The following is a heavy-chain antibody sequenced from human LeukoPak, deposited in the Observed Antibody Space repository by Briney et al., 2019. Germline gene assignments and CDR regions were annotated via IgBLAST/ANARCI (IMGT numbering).Heavy chain of an antibody. D-gene: IGHD1-14*01. CDR1: GFTFSTYG. V-gene: IGHV3-30*18. J-gene: IGHJ3*02. Sequence: PGGSLRLSCAASGFTFSTYGMHWVRQAPGKGLEWVAVISFDGTDKYSADSVKGRFTTSRDNSKNTLYLQMNSLRAEDTALYYCAKDISSGVTVPEPDIRGQGTMVTVSS. CDR2: ISFDGTDK. CDR3: AKDISSGVTVPEPDI.